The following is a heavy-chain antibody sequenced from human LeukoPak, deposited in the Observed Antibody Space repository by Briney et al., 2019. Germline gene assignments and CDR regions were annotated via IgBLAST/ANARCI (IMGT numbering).Heavy chain of an antibody. V-gene: IGHV3-30*18. Sequence: GGSLRLSCAASGSTFSSYGIHWVRQAPGKGLEWVAVISNDGSNKYYADSVKGRFTISRDNSKNTVYLQMNSLRGEDTAVYYCAKSGIAAAGQRGYFDYWGQGTLVTVSS. J-gene: IGHJ4*02. D-gene: IGHD6-25*01. CDR2: ISNDGSNK. CDR1: GSTFSSYG. CDR3: AKSGIAAAGQRGYFDY.